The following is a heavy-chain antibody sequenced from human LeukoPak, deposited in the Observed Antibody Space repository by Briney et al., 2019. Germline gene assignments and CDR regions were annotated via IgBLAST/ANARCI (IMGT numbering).Heavy chain of an antibody. CDR1: GGSVSSTNW. CDR2: IYYSGST. V-gene: IGHV4-59*02. Sequence: SETLSLTCGVSGGSVSSTNWWTWIRQPPGEGLEYIGYIYYSGSTNYNPSLKSRVTMSLDTSKNQFSLKLSSVTAADTAVYYCAREEVPHGFDIWGQGTMVTVSS. J-gene: IGHJ3*02. CDR3: AREEVPHGFDI.